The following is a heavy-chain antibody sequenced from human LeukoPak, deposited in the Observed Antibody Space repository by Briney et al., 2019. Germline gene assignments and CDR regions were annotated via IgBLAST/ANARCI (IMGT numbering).Heavy chain of an antibody. D-gene: IGHD3-10*01. V-gene: IGHV1-69*06. CDR2: IIPIFGTA. CDR3: ASRMVRGVTGYNWFDP. CDR1: GGTFSSYA. J-gene: IGHJ5*02. Sequence: SVKVSCKASGGTFSSYAISWVRQAPGQGLEWMGGIIPIFGTANYAQKFQGRVTITADKSTSTAYMELSSLRSEDTAVYYCASRMVRGVTGYNWFDPWGQGTLVTVSS.